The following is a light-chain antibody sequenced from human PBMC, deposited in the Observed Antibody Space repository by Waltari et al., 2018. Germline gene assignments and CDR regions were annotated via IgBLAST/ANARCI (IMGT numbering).Light chain of an antibody. J-gene: IGLJ3*02. CDR2: TDN. Sequence: QSVLTQPPPASGTPGQRVTISCSGSRSNIVRNPVSWYQQFPGTAPNLLIFTDNRRPSGVPDRVSASKSGTSASLAISGLQSEDEAHYYCSTWDDSLNGAVFGGGTRVTVL. CDR1: RSNIVRNP. CDR3: STWDDSLNGAV. V-gene: IGLV1-44*01.